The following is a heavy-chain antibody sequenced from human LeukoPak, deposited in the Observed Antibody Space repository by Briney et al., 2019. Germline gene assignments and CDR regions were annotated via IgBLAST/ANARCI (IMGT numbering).Heavy chain of an antibody. V-gene: IGHV3-66*01. Sequence: PGGSLRLSCAASGFTVSSNFMSWVREAPGKGLEWVSVIYSGGSTYYADSVKGRFTISRDNSKNTLYLQMNSLRVEDTAVYYCALGLVTDYWGQGTLVTVSS. J-gene: IGHJ4*02. CDR2: IYSGGST. CDR3: ALGLVTDY. CDR1: GFTVSSNF. D-gene: IGHD3-9*01.